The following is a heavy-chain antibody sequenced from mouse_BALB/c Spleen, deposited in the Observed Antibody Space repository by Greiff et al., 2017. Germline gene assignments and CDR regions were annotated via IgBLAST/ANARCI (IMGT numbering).Heavy chain of an antibody. CDR1: GYTFTDYA. V-gene: IGHV1-67*01. CDR3: ARAMITGAWFAY. D-gene: IGHD2-4*01. J-gene: IGHJ3*01. Sequence: QVQLQQSGPELVRPGVSVKISCKGSGYTFTDYAMHWVKQSHAKSLEWIGVISTYYGNTNYNQKVKGKATMTVDKSSSTAYMELARLTSEDSAIYYCARAMITGAWFAYWGQGTLVTVSA. CDR2: ISTYYGNT.